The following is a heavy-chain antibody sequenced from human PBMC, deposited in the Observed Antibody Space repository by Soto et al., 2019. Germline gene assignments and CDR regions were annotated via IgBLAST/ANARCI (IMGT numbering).Heavy chain of an antibody. D-gene: IGHD3-22*01. V-gene: IGHV4-39*01. J-gene: IGHJ5*02. CDR2: IYYSGST. CDR3: ATSYPGYDSSGYYWRWFGP. Sequence: SETLSLTCTVSGGSISSSSYYWGWIRQPPGKGLEWIGSIYYSGSTYYNPSLKSRVTISVDTSKNQFSLKLSSVTAADTAVYYCATSYPGYDSSGYYWRWFGPWGQGTLVTVSS. CDR1: GGSISSSSYY.